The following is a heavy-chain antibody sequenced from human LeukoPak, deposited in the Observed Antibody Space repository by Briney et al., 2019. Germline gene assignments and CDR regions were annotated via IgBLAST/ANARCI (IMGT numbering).Heavy chain of an antibody. CDR1: GGSISSGGYY. CDR2: IYYSGST. D-gene: IGHD6-19*01. Sequence: SQTLSLTCTVSGGSISSGGYYWSWIRQHPGKGLEWIGYIYYSGSTYYNPSLKGRVTISVDTSKNQFSLKLSSVTAVDTAVYYCASIAVAGTGAIDYWGQGTLVTVSS. J-gene: IGHJ4*02. V-gene: IGHV4-31*03. CDR3: ASIAVAGTGAIDY.